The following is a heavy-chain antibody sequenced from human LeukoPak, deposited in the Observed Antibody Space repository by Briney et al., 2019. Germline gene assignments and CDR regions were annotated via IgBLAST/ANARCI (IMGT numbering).Heavy chain of an antibody. J-gene: IGHJ5*02. Sequence: ASVKVSCKVSGYTLTELCMHWVLQAPGKGLEWMGGFDPEDGETIYAQKFQGRVTMTEGTSTDTAYMELSSLRSENTAVYYCATDTYSGSYRWFDPWGQGTLVTVSS. D-gene: IGHD1-26*01. CDR1: GYTLTELC. CDR3: ATDTYSGSYRWFDP. V-gene: IGHV1-24*01. CDR2: FDPEDGET.